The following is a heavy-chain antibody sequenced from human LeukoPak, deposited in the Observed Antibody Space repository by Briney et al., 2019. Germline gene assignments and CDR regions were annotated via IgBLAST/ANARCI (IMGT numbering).Heavy chain of an antibody. CDR1: GGSISSYY. Sequence: PSETLSLTCTVSGGSISSYYWSWIRQPPGKGLEWIGYTYYSGSTNYNPSLKSRVTISVDTSKNQFSLKLSSVTAADTAVYYCARVLNSDIVVVPAARGSPFDPWGQGTLVTVSS. V-gene: IGHV4-59*01. CDR2: TYYSGST. CDR3: ARVLNSDIVVVPAARGSPFDP. J-gene: IGHJ5*02. D-gene: IGHD2-2*01.